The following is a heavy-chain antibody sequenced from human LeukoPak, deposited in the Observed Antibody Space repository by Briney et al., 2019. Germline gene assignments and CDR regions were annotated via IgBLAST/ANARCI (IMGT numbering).Heavy chain of an antibody. J-gene: IGHJ5*02. Sequence: GESLKISCKASGYNFPNYWIAWVRQMPGKGLELMGIIYPGDSDTRYSPSFQGQVTISADKSITTAYLQWSSLKASDSAMYYCTIRRYGDGYNWFDPWGQGTLVTVSS. CDR1: GYNFPNYW. CDR2: IYPGDSDT. CDR3: TIRRYGDGYNWFDP. V-gene: IGHV5-51*01. D-gene: IGHD4-17*01.